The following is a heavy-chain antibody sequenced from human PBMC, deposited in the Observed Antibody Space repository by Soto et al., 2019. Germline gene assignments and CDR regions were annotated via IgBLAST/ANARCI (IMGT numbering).Heavy chain of an antibody. J-gene: IGHJ4*02. CDR3: ARVAADAYWSGYDDY. V-gene: IGHV4-59*01. CDR1: GGSISSYY. Sequence: SETLSLTCTVSGGSISSYYWSWIRQPPGKGLEWIGYIYYSGSTNYSPSLKSRVTMLLATSKKQFSLKLSSVTAADTAVYYCARVAADAYWSGYDDYWGQGTLVTVSS. CDR2: IYYSGST. D-gene: IGHD3-3*01.